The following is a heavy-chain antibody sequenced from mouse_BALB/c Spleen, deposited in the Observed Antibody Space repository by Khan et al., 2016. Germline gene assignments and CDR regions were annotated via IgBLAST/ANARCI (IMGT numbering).Heavy chain of an antibody. CDR1: GYSITSDYA. J-gene: IGHJ3*01. CDR3: ARGGYRYPFAY. Sequence: QLVESGPGLVKPSQSLSLTCTVTGYSITSDYAGNWIRQLQGNKLERMGYISYSGSTSNNPALNSRIPSTRDTSKNQFFLQLNSVTTEDTATDYCARGGYRYPFAYWGQGTLVTVSA. D-gene: IGHD2-14*01. V-gene: IGHV3-2*02. CDR2: ISYSGST.